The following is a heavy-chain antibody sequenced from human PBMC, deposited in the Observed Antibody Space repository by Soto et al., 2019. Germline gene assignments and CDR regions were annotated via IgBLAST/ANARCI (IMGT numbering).Heavy chain of an antibody. V-gene: IGHV3-73*01. Sequence: EVQLVESGGGLVQPGGSLKLYCAASGFTFSGSAMHWVRQASGKGLEWVGRIRSKANSYATAYAASVKGRFTISRDDSKNTAYLQMSSLKTEDTAVYYCASSGWGDVYYYYGMDVWGQGTTVIVSS. CDR3: ASSGWGDVYYYYGMDV. CDR1: GFTFSGSA. CDR2: IRSKANSYAT. D-gene: IGHD6-19*01. J-gene: IGHJ6*02.